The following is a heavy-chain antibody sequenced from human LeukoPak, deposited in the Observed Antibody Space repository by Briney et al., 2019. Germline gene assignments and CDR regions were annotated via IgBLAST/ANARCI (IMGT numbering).Heavy chain of an antibody. CDR3: ARGGESYYGSGSHDY. CDR1: GFTFSSYG. V-gene: IGHV3-66*01. D-gene: IGHD3-10*01. Sequence: GGSLRLSCAASGFTFSSYGMSWVRQAPGKGLEWVSVIYSGGSTYYADSVKGRFTISRDNSKNTLYLQMNSLRAEDTAVYYCARGGESYYGSGSHDYWGQGTLVTVSS. J-gene: IGHJ4*02. CDR2: IYSGGST.